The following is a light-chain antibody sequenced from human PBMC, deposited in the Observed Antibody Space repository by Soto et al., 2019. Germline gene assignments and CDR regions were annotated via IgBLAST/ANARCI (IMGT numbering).Light chain of an antibody. V-gene: IGKV3-20*01. CDR2: GAS. CDR1: QSVSSTS. J-gene: IGKJ1*01. CDR3: QQYGSSSWT. Sequence: DIVLTQSPGTLSLSPGERATLSCRASQSVSSTSLAWYQQKPGQAPRLLIYGASSRATGIPDRFSGSGSGTDFTLTISRLEPEDFAVYYCQQYGSSSWTFSQGTKVEIK.